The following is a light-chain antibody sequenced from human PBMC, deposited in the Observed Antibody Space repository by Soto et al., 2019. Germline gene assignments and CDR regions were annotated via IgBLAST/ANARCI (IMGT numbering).Light chain of an antibody. V-gene: IGLV2-14*01. CDR2: EVS. CDR1: SSDVGAYNR. Sequence: QSVLTHPASVSGSPGQSVTIACTGTSSDVGAYNRVSWYQQHSGKAPKLMIYEVSNRPSGVSNRFSGSKSGNTASLTISGLQAEDEADYYCLSYTTSSSYVFGTGTKVTVL. J-gene: IGLJ1*01. CDR3: LSYTTSSSYV.